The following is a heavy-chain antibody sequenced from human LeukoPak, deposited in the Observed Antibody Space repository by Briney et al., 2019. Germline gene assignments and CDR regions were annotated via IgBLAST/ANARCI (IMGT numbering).Heavy chain of an antibody. CDR3: ARGGSSSWYGPYYYYGMDV. J-gene: IGHJ6*02. CDR1: GGSISSYY. Sequence: SETLSLTCTVSGGSISSYYWSWIRQHPGKGLEWIGYIYCSGSTYYNPSLKSRVTISVDTSKNQFSLKLSSVTAADTAVYYCARGGSSSWYGPYYYYGMDVWGQGTTVTVSS. D-gene: IGHD6-13*01. CDR2: IYCSGST. V-gene: IGHV4-59*06.